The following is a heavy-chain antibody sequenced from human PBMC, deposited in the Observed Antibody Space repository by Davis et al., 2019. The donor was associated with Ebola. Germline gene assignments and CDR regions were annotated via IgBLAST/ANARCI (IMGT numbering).Heavy chain of an antibody. V-gene: IGHV3-64*04. Sequence: GGSLRLSCSASGFTFSSYAMHWVRQAPGKGLEYVSAISSNGGSTYYADSVKGRFTISRDNAKNSLYLQMNSLRAEDTALYYCAKGTVIRYFDYWGQGTLVTVSS. CDR2: ISSNGGST. D-gene: IGHD4-17*01. CDR3: AKGTVIRYFDY. CDR1: GFTFSSYA. J-gene: IGHJ4*02.